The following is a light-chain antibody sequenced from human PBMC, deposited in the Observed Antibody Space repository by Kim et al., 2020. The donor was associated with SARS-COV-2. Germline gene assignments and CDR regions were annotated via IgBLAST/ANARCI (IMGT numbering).Light chain of an antibody. CDR1: QSVSSY. CDR2: AAS. CDR3: QQGYTTPGS. Sequence: IQMTQSPSSLSASVGDRVTITCRASQSVSSYLNWYQQKPGKAPNLLIYAASSLQSGVPSRFSGSGSGTDFALTISSLQPEDFATYYCQQGYTTPGSFDQGTKVDIK. J-gene: IGKJ1*01. V-gene: IGKV1-39*01.